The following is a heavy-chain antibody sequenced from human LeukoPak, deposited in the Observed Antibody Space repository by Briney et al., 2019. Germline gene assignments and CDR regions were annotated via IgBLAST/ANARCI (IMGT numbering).Heavy chain of an antibody. CDR1: GFTFSSYW. V-gene: IGHV3-74*01. Sequence: PGGSLRLSCAASGFTFSSYWMHWVRQAPRKGLVWVSRINSDGSSTSYADSVKGRFTISRDNAKNTLYLQMNSLRAEDTAVYYCARVAVAAAGRGSFDYWGQGTLVTVSS. D-gene: IGHD6-13*01. CDR2: INSDGSST. CDR3: ARVAVAAAGRGSFDY. J-gene: IGHJ4*02.